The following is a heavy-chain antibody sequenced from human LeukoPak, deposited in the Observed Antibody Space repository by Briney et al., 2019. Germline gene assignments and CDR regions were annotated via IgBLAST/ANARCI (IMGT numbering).Heavy chain of an antibody. J-gene: IGHJ4*02. Sequence: PSETLSLTCAVYGGSFSGYYWSWIRQPPGKGLEWIGEIYHSGSTNYNPSLKSRVTISVDKSKNQFSLKLSSVTAADTAVYYCARLGGGSGSYYNFPAEYYFDYWGQGTLVTVSS. V-gene: IGHV4-34*01. CDR1: GGSFSGYY. CDR2: IYHSGST. D-gene: IGHD3-10*01. CDR3: ARLGGGSGSYYNFPAEYYFDY.